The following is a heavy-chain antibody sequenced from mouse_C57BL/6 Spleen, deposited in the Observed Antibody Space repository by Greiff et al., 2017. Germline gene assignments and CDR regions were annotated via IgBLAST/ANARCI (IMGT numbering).Heavy chain of an antibody. D-gene: IGHD1-1*01. CDR3: ARAGDYGSSYVDWYFDV. J-gene: IGHJ1*03. V-gene: IGHV1-82*01. Sequence: QVQLQQPGAELVKPGASVKISCKASGYAFSSSWMNWVKQRPGKGLEWIGRIYPGDGDTNYNGKFKGKATLTADKSSRTAYMQRSSLTSEDSAVYFCARAGDYGSSYVDWYFDVWGTGTTVTVSS. CDR1: GYAFSSSW. CDR2: IYPGDGDT.